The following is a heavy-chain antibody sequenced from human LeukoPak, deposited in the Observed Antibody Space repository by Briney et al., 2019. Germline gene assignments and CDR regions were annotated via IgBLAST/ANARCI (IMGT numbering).Heavy chain of an antibody. CDR1: GGSISSYY. Sequence: SETLSLTCTVSGGSISSYYWSGIRQPPGKGLEWIGDIYYRSTNYNPSLKSRVTISIDTSRNQLSLKLSSVTAADTAVYYCARHYDNDGYCYVLFDYWGQGTLVTVSS. CDR3: ARHYDNDGYCYVLFDY. V-gene: IGHV4-59*08. CDR2: IYYRST. D-gene: IGHD3-22*01. J-gene: IGHJ4*02.